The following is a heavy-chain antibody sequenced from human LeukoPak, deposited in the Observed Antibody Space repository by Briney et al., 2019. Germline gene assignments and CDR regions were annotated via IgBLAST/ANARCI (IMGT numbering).Heavy chain of an antibody. CDR3: AREMITFGGVIVLDY. D-gene: IGHD3-16*02. V-gene: IGHV4-4*07. Sequence: SETLSLTCTVSGGSISSYYWSWIRQPAGKGLEWIGRIYTSGSTNYNPSLKSRVTMSVDTSKNQFSLKLSSVTAADTAVYYCAREMITFGGVIVLDYWGQGTLVTVSS. CDR2: IYTSGST. J-gene: IGHJ4*02. CDR1: GGSISSYY.